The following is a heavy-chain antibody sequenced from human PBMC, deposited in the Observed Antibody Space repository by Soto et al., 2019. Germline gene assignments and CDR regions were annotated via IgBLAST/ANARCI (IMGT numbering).Heavy chain of an antibody. CDR1: GGSINSGGYC. CDR3: SRGILV. D-gene: IGHD5-18*01. V-gene: IGHV4-31*03. CDR2: ISYGGST. J-gene: IGHJ4*02. Sequence: QVQLQESGPGLVKPSQTLSLTCTVSGGSINSGGYCWSWIRQHPGKGPDWIGCISYGGSTSYNPSLKSRVTLSVDTSKNQFSLKLTSVTAADTAVYYCSRGILVWGQGALITVSS.